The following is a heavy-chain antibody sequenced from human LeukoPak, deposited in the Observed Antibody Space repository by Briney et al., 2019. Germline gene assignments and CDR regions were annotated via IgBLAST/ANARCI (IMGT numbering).Heavy chain of an antibody. CDR1: GFTFSSYD. J-gene: IGHJ4*02. CDR2: IRYDGSDE. Sequence: PGGSLRLSCAASGFTFSSYDIHWVRQAPGKGLEWLTFIRYDGSDEYYADSVKGRFTISRDNSKNTLYLQMNSLRAEDTAVYYCARGKWSTRHWGQGTLVTVSS. CDR3: ARGKWSTRH. V-gene: IGHV3-30*02. D-gene: IGHD2-15*01.